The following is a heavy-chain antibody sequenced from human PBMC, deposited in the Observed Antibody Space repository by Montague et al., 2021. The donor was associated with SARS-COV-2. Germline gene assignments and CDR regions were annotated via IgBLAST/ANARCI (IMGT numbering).Heavy chain of an antibody. D-gene: IGHD3-10*01. V-gene: IGHV3-23*05. CDR1: GFTFSVYT. CDR2: IDPSGGRT. CDR3: VKDSVHY. J-gene: IGHJ4*02. Sequence: SLRLSCAVSGFTFSVYTMSWVRQAPGKGLEWVAGIDPSGGRTYYSESVKGRFTIFRDNSKNTLYLQMNSLRSEDAAIYHCVKDSVHYWGQGTLVTVSS.